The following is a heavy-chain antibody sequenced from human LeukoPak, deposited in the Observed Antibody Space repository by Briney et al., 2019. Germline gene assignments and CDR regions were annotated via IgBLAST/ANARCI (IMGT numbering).Heavy chain of an antibody. Sequence: ASVKVSCKSAGGTFISYAISWVRQTPGHGLEWMGRIIPIFGTSNYAQKFQGRVTITTDESTSTAYMELSSLRSEDTAVYYCARDTTPPMVRGVIISAFDIWGQGTMVTVSS. J-gene: IGHJ3*02. CDR1: GGTFISYA. CDR2: IIPIFGTS. D-gene: IGHD3-10*01. CDR3: ARDTTPPMVRGVIISAFDI. V-gene: IGHV1-69*05.